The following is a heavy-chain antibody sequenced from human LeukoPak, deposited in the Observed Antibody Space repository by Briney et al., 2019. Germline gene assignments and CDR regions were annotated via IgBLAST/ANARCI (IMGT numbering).Heavy chain of an antibody. CDR2: ISVGGDVT. CDR3: AKATRGSSYYDAVDF. D-gene: IGHD3-10*01. CDR1: GFTFASCV. V-gene: IGHV3-23*01. Sequence: GGSLRLSCAASGFTFASCVMAWVRQAPGKGLEWVSVISVGGDVTFYADSVKGRFTISRDNSKNTLYLQMNSLSAEDTGIYYCAKATRGSSYYDAVDFWGQGTVVIASS. J-gene: IGHJ3*01.